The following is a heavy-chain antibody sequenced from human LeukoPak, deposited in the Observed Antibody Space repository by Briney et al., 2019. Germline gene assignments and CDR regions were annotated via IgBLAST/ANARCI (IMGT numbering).Heavy chain of an antibody. CDR2: IKSKTDGGTT. CDR3: TTYSELLRYFDWLLSPVTSNAFDI. V-gene: IGHV3-15*01. D-gene: IGHD3-9*01. CDR1: GFTFSNAW. J-gene: IGHJ3*02. Sequence: PGGSLRLSCAASGFTFSNAWMSWVRQAPGKGLEWVGRIKSKTDGGTTDYAAPVKGRFTISRDDSKNTLYLQMNSLKTEDTAVHYCTTYSELLRYFDWLLSPVTSNAFDIWGQGTMVTVSS.